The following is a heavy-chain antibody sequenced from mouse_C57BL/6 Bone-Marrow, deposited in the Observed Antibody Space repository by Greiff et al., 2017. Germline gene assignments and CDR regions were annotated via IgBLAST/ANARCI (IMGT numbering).Heavy chain of an antibody. CDR3: ARWDYYGSSYSFAY. V-gene: IGHV1-78*01. D-gene: IGHD1-1*01. Sequence: QVHVKQSDAELVKPGASVKISCKVSGYTFTDHTIHWMKQRPEQGLEWIGYIYPRDGSTKYNEKFKGKATLTADKSSSTAYMQLNSLTSEASAVYFCARWDYYGSSYSFAYWGQGTLVTVSA. CDR2: IYPRDGST. CDR1: GYTFTDHT. J-gene: IGHJ3*01.